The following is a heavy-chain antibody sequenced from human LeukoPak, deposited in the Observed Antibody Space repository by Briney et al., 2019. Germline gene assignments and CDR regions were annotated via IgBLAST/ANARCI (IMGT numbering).Heavy chain of an antibody. CDR1: GYTFTSYG. CDR2: ICAYNGNT. V-gene: IGHV1-18*01. J-gene: IGHJ4*02. Sequence: ASVKVSCKASGYTFTSYGISWVRQAPGQGLEWMGWICAYNGNTNYAQKLQGRVTMTTDTSTSTAYMELRSLRSDDTAVYYCARDIVVVPAAQYDYWGQGTLVTVSS. D-gene: IGHD2-2*01. CDR3: ARDIVVVPAAQYDY.